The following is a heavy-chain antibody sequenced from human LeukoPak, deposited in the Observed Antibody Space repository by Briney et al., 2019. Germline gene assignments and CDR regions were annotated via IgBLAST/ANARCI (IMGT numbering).Heavy chain of an antibody. CDR3: ARPGPDIVVVPAARQGKHDAFDI. V-gene: IGHV5-51*01. CDR1: GYSFTSYW. D-gene: IGHD2-2*01. CDR2: IYPGDSDT. J-gene: IGHJ3*02. Sequence: GESLKISCKGSGYSFTSYWIGWVRQMPGKGLEWMGIIYPGDSDTRYSPSFQGQVTISADKSISTAYLQWSSLKASDTAMYYCARPGPDIVVVPAARQGKHDAFDIWGQGTMVTVSS.